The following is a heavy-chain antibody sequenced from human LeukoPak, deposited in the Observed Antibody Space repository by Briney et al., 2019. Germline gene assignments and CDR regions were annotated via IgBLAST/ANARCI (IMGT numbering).Heavy chain of an antibody. CDR3: ARDLGYSSGPNY. V-gene: IGHV3-21*01. Sequence: GSLRLSCAASEFTFDDYAMHWVRQAPGKGLEWVSYISGGSSFTYYVDSVKGRFTISRDNAKNSLYLQMNSLRAEDTAVYYCARDLGYSSGPNYWGQGTRVTVSS. D-gene: IGHD6-19*01. CDR1: EFTFDDYA. J-gene: IGHJ4*02. CDR2: ISGGSSFT.